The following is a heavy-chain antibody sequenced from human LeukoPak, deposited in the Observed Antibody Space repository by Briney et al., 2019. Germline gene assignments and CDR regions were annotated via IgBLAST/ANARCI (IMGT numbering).Heavy chain of an antibody. CDR3: ARARGSGSYVDY. D-gene: IGHD1-26*01. Sequence: PSETLSLTCTVSGGSISSSSYYWGWIRQPPGKGLEWIGSIYYSGSTYYNPSLKSRVTISVDTSKNQFSLKLSSVTAADTAVYYCARARGSGSYVDYWGREPWSPSPQ. J-gene: IGHJ4*02. V-gene: IGHV4-39*07. CDR2: IYYSGST. CDR1: GGSISSSSYY.